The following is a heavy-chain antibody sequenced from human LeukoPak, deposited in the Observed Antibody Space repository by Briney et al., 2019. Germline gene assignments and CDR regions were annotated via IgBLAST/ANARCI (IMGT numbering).Heavy chain of an antibody. CDR1: GFTVSSNY. V-gene: IGHV3-66*01. CDR3: ARDLATAGSDY. CDR2: IYSGGST. J-gene: IGHJ4*02. D-gene: IGHD6-13*01. Sequence: GGSLRLSCAASGFTVSSNYMSWVRQAPGKGLEWVSVIYSGGSTYYADSVKGRFTISRDNSKNTLYLQMNSLRAEDTAVYYCARDLATAGSDYWGQGTLVTVSS.